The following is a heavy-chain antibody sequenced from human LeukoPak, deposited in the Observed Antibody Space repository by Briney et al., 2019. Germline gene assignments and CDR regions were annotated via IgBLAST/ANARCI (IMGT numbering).Heavy chain of an antibody. CDR1: GFTFSDYY. V-gene: IGHV3-11*04. Sequence: GGSLRLSCAASGFTFSDYYMSWLRQAPGEGLEGVSYISSSGSTIYYADSVKGRFTISRDDAKNSLYLQMNSLRAEDTALYSCGGGSLGAVGECKSVGGFDYWGQGAKVPVS. CDR3: GGGSLGAVGECKSVGGFDY. D-gene: IGHD3-16*01. CDR2: ISSSGSTI. J-gene: IGHJ3*01.